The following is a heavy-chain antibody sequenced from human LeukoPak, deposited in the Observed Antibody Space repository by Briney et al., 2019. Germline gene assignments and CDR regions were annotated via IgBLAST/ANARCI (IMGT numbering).Heavy chain of an antibody. CDR2: ISSSSSYI. J-gene: IGHJ6*02. Sequence: GGSLRLSCAASGFTFSSYSMNWVRQAPGKGLEWVSSISSSSSYIYYADSVKGRFTISRDNAKNSLYLQMNSLRAEDTAVYYYARAPSPTEVLMVRGVKTYYYYYGMDVWGQGTTVTVSS. V-gene: IGHV3-21*01. D-gene: IGHD3-10*01. CDR3: ARAPSPTEVLMVRGVKTYYYYYGMDV. CDR1: GFTFSSYS.